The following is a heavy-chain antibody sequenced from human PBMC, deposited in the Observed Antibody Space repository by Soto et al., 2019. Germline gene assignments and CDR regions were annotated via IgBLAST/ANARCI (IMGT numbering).Heavy chain of an antibody. CDR2: IIHIFGTA. CDR1: GGTFSSYA. CDR3: ARAVAVAQIFNFDY. Sequence: QVQLVQSGAEVKKPGSSVKVSCKASGGTFSSYAISWVRQSPGQGLEWMGGIIHIFGTANYAQKFQGRVTITADESTSTAYMELSSLRSEETAVYYCARAVAVAQIFNFDYWGQGTLVTVSS. V-gene: IGHV1-69*01. J-gene: IGHJ4*02. D-gene: IGHD6-19*01.